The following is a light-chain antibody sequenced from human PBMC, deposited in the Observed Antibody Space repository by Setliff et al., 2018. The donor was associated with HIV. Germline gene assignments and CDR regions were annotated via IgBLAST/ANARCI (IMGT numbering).Light chain of an antibody. CDR3: AAWDVSLNGLV. CDR2: DNN. V-gene: IGLV1-44*01. CDR1: SSNIGSDA. Sequence: QSVLTQPPSASATSGQRVTISCSGSSSNIGSDAVSWYQQLPGTAPKLLIYDNNQRPSGVADRFSGSQSGTSASLAITGLQSEDEADYYCAAWDVSLNGLVFGAGTQLTV. J-gene: IGLJ3*02.